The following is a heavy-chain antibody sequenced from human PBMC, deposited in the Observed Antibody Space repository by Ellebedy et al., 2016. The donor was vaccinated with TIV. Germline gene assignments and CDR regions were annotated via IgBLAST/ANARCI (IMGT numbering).Heavy chain of an antibody. Sequence: GESLKISCAASGFTFSDYGMHWVRQAPGKGLEWVAFMRYDGSNKYYADSVKGRFTISRDNSKKMVFLHMDTLRVEDTAVYYCTKVHQRLSNWFDPWGQGTLVTVSS. CDR3: TKVHQRLSNWFDP. D-gene: IGHD6-25*01. V-gene: IGHV3-30*02. CDR2: MRYDGSNK. CDR1: GFTFSDYG. J-gene: IGHJ5*02.